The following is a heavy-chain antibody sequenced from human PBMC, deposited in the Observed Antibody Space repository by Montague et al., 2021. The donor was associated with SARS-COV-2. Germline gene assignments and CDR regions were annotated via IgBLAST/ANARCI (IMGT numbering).Heavy chain of an antibody. CDR2: IYTSGNT. D-gene: IGHD3-10*01. CDR1: GASITAYY. J-gene: IGHJ5*02. Sequence: SETLSLTCTVSGASITAYYWSWIRQSAGKGQERIGRIYTSGNTNYNPTLRSRVTMSVDTSKNQFSLKLNSVTAADTAVYYCAREATSWFGELMGVWFDPWGHGTLVTVSS. V-gene: IGHV4-4*07. CDR3: AREATSWFGELMGVWFDP.